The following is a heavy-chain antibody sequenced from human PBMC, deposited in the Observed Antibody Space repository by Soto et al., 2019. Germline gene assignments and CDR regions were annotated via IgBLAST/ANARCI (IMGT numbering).Heavy chain of an antibody. Sequence: GGSLRLSCAASGFIVTPYWMSWVRQAPGKGLEWVANIKPDGSERFYVDSVKGRFTISRDNAKNSLYLQMNSLRAEDTAVYYCAGETFYYDRSGSLPSRYSGPGTLPTVYS. V-gene: IGHV3-7*01. CDR3: AGETFYYDRSGSLPSRY. J-gene: IGHJ4*02. CDR1: GFIVTPYW. D-gene: IGHD3-22*01. CDR2: IKPDGSER.